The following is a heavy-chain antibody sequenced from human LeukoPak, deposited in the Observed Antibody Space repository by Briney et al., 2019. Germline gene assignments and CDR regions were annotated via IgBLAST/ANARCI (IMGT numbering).Heavy chain of an antibody. D-gene: IGHD3-22*01. CDR2: IKQDGSEK. J-gene: IGHJ4*02. V-gene: IGHV3-7*01. CDR1: GFTFSSNW. CDR3: ARDVSYYDSSGFYYFDY. Sequence: GGSLRLSCAASGFTFSSNWMSWVRQAPGKGLEWVANIKQDGSEKYYVDSVKGRFTISRDNAKNSLYLQMNSLSAEDTAVYYCARDVSYYDSSGFYYFDYWGQGTLVTVSS.